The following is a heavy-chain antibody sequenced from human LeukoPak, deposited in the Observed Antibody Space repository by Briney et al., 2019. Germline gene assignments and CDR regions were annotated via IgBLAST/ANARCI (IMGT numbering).Heavy chain of an antibody. CDR2: IYDSGST. Sequence: SETLSLTCTVSGGSIRSSYYYWGWIRQPPGKGLEWIGSIYDSGSTYYNPSLKSRVTISVDTSKNQFSLKLNSVTAADTAVYYCASSSLTAFDAFDIWGQGTMVTVSS. V-gene: IGHV4-39*01. D-gene: IGHD7-27*01. CDR1: GGSIRSSYYY. J-gene: IGHJ3*02. CDR3: ASSSLTAFDAFDI.